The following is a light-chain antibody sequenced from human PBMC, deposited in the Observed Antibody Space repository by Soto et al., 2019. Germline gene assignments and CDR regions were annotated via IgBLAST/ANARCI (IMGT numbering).Light chain of an antibody. CDR2: TSS. CDR3: QQSYTTPYT. V-gene: IGKV1-39*01. Sequence: DIQMTQSPSYLSASVGDKVTLTCRASQSISGYLNWYHQKPGKAPAMVIHTSSTLQSEVPSRYRGTRSGTEFTLTISSLQPEDFGTFFCQQSYTTPYTFGQGTK. CDR1: QSISGY. J-gene: IGKJ2*01.